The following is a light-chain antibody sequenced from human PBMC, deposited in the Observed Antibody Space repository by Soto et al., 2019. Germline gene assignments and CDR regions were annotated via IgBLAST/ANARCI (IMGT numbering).Light chain of an antibody. Sequence: QPVLTQSPSASASLGASVKLTCTLGSGHSTNSIAWHQQQPEKGPRYLMKLNDDGSHSKGDGIPDRFSGSSSGAERYLTISSLQSDDEADYYCQTWGTGIVLFGGGTKLTVL. CDR1: SGHSTNS. CDR2: LNDDGSH. V-gene: IGLV4-69*01. CDR3: QTWGTGIVL. J-gene: IGLJ2*01.